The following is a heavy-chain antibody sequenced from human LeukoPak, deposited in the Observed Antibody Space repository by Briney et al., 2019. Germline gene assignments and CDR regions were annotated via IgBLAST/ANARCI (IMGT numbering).Heavy chain of an antibody. CDR1: GFTFSTYA. V-gene: IGHV3-23*01. Sequence: GGSLRLSCAASGFTFSTYALSWVPQAPRKGLEWVSAISGSGGITYYADSVKGRFTISRDNSKNTLYLQMNSLRAEDTAVYYCAKDRHSRGWYNAFDIWGQGTMVTVSS. D-gene: IGHD6-19*01. CDR2: ISGSGGIT. J-gene: IGHJ3*02. CDR3: AKDRHSRGWYNAFDI.